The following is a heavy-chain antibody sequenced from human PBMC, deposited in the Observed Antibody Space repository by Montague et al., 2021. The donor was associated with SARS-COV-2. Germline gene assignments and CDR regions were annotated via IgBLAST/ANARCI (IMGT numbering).Heavy chain of an antibody. J-gene: IGHJ4*02. CDR1: GFTFSAYY. CDR3: AKHLGDVGATCFDQ. D-gene: IGHD1-26*01. CDR2: MSEDGRQK. Sequence: SLRLSCAASGFTFSAYYMTWVRQAPGKGLEWVASMSEDGRQKYYVDSVKGRFTISRDNAESSLSLQMNNLRAEDTAIYYCAKHLGDVGATCFDQWGQGTLVTVSS. V-gene: IGHV3-7*01.